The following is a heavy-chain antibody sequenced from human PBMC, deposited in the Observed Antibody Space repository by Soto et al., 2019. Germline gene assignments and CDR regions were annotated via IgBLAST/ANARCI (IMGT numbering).Heavy chain of an antibody. CDR1: GGTFSSYA. CDR2: IIPIFGTA. CDR3: ARVPYPAWFGELCG. D-gene: IGHD3-10*01. V-gene: IGHV1-69*12. Sequence: QVQLVQSGAEVKKPGSSVKVSCKASGGTFSSYAISWVRQAPGQGLEWMGGIIPIFGTANYAQKFQGRVTXXAXESXSTAYMELSSLRSEDTAVYYCARVPYPAWFGELCGWGQGTLVTVSS. J-gene: IGHJ4*02.